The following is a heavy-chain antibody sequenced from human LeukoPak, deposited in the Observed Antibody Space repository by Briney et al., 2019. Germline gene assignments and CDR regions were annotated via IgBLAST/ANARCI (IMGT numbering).Heavy chain of an antibody. Sequence: SETLSLTCAVYGGSFSGYYWSWIRQPPGKGLEWIGEINHSGSTNYNPSLKSRVTISVDTSKNQFSLKLSSVTAADTAVYYCARYSGSYYLLDYWGQGTLVTVSS. J-gene: IGHJ4*02. D-gene: IGHD1-26*01. CDR1: GGSFSGYY. V-gene: IGHV4-34*01. CDR2: INHSGST. CDR3: ARYSGSYYLLDY.